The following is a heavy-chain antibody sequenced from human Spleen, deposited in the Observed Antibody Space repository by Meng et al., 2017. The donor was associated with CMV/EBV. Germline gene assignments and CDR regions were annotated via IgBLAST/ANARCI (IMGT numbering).Heavy chain of an antibody. CDR2: ISSSGNTI. J-gene: IGHJ6*02. V-gene: IGHV3-11*01. Sequence: LSLTCTVSGVSISTYYRSWVRQAPGKGLEWVSHISSSGNTIYYADSVKGRFTISRDNAKNSLFLQMNSLRAEDMGDYYCARNVASHLGMDAWGHGTTVTVSS. D-gene: IGHD3-3*02. CDR3: ARNVASHLGMDA. CDR1: GVSISTYY.